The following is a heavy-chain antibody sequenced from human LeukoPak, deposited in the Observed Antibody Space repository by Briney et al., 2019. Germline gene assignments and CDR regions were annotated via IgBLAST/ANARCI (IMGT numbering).Heavy chain of an antibody. D-gene: IGHD3-3*01. CDR3: ARGSYTSPGSWSGYYTSNWFDP. Sequence: SETLSLTCTVSGGSISSYYWSWIRQPPGKGLEWIGYIYYSGSTNYNPSLKSRVTISVDTSKNQFSLKLSSVTAADTAVYYCARGSYTSPGSWSGYYTSNWFDPWGQGTLVTVSS. V-gene: IGHV4-59*01. J-gene: IGHJ5*02. CDR1: GGSISSYY. CDR2: IYYSGST.